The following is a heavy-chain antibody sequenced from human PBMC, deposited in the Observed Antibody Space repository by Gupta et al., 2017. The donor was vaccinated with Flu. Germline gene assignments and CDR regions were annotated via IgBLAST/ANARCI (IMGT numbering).Heavy chain of an antibody. CDR3: AIDLPSCTGGSCQY. J-gene: IGHJ4*02. D-gene: IGHD2-15*01. Sequence: VSAITGSGTSTYYADSVRGRFTISRDNSKNTLYLQMSSLRADDTAVYFCAIDLPSCTGGSCQYWGQGTLVTVSS. CDR2: ITGSGTST. V-gene: IGHV3-23*01.